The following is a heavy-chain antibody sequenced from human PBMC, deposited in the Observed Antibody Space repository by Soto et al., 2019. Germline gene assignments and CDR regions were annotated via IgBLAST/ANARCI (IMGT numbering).Heavy chain of an antibody. Sequence: QVQLVQSGAEVKKPGSSVKVSCKASGGTFSSYTISWVRQAPGQGLEWMGRIIPILGIANYAQKFQGRVTITADKSTSTAYMELSSLRSEDTAVYYCAREHAYGSGSPPDYWGQGHLVTVSS. D-gene: IGHD3-10*01. J-gene: IGHJ4*02. V-gene: IGHV1-69*08. CDR2: IIPILGIA. CDR3: AREHAYGSGSPPDY. CDR1: GGTFSSYT.